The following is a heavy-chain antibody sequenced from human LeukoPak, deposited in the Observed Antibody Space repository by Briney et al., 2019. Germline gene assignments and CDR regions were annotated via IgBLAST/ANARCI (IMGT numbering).Heavy chain of an antibody. CDR2: IYTSGST. CDR3: ARVLLWFGESKDYYGMDV. Sequence: SETLSLTCTVSGGSISSYYWSWIRQPAGKGLEWIGRIYTSGSTNYNPSLKSRVTMSVDTSKNQFSLKLSSVTAADTAVYYCARVLLWFGESKDYYGMDVWGQGTTVTVSS. V-gene: IGHV4-4*07. CDR1: GGSISSYY. D-gene: IGHD3-10*01. J-gene: IGHJ6*02.